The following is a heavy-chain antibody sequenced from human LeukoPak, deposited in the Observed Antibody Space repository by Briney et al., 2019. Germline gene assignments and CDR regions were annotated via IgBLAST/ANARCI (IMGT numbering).Heavy chain of an antibody. CDR1: GLTFDTYG. CDR3: AREGSNCSGGSCYEPNWYFDL. J-gene: IGHJ2*01. Sequence: GGSLRLSCTVSGLTFDTYGMSWVRQAPGKGLEWVSAISASGSNTHYADSVKGRVIISRDNSKNTLYLQMNSLRAEDTAVYYCAREGSNCSGGSCYEPNWYFDLWGRGTLVTVSS. V-gene: IGHV3-23*01. CDR2: ISASGSNT. D-gene: IGHD2-15*01.